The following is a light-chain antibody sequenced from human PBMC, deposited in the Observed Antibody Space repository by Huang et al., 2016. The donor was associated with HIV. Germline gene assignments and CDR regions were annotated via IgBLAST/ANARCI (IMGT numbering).Light chain of an antibody. Sequence: DIQITQSPSSLSASVGDRVNITYRASQNINRYLNWYQQRPGEAPKLLIHGASSLQSRVPSRFTGSGSGTEFTLTISSLQPEDSATYYCQQSARTPRTFGQGTKLEI. CDR1: QNINRY. CDR3: QQSARTPRT. J-gene: IGKJ2*01. V-gene: IGKV1-39*01. CDR2: GAS.